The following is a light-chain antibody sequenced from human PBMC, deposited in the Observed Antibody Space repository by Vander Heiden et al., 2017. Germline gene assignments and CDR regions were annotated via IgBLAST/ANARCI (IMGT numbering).Light chain of an antibody. V-gene: IGKV1-39*01. CDR3: QHSDSTLLYT. CDR2: AAS. J-gene: IGKJ2*01. Sequence: DIQMTQSPSSLSASVGDRVTITCRASQSISSYLNWYQQKPGKAPKLLIYAASSLQSGAPSRFSGSGYGTDFTLTISSLQPEDFATYYCQHSDSTLLYTFGQGTKLEIK. CDR1: QSISSY.